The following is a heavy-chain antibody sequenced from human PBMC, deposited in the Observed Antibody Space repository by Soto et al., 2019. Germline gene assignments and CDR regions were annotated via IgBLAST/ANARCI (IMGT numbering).Heavy chain of an antibody. Sequence: SETLSLTCAVYGGSLSGYYWSWIRQPPGKGLEWIGDINHSGSTNYNPSLKSRVTMLLDTSKTQFSLKLSSVTAADTAIFYCARLNYYGSAKPYDYWGQGILVTVSS. D-gene: IGHD3-10*01. CDR1: GGSLSGYY. V-gene: IGHV4-34*01. CDR2: INHSGST. CDR3: ARLNYYGSAKPYDY. J-gene: IGHJ4*02.